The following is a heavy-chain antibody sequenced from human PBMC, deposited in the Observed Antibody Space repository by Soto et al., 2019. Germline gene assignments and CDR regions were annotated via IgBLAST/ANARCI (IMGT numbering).Heavy chain of an antibody. J-gene: IGHJ4*02. V-gene: IGHV1-69*08. Sequence: QVQLVQSGAEVKKPGSSVKVSCKTSGGTFSNDIITWVRQAPGQGLEWMGRIIPLLNTVNYAQKFQGRVTGGGGGGGGGGGGGGGGGGGGGGGGGGGGGGGGIGSTFSGYDAIDYWGQGTLVTVSS. CDR2: IIPLLNTV. CDR1: GGTFSNDI. CDR3: GGGGGIGSTFSGYDAIDY. D-gene: IGHD5-12*01.